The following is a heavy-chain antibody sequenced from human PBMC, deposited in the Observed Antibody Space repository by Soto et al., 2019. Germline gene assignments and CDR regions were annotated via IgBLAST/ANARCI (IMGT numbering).Heavy chain of an antibody. CDR3: AKVTLGQQLVLYDFDY. D-gene: IGHD6-13*01. CDR2: ISGSGGST. V-gene: IGHV3-23*01. Sequence: GGSLRLSCAASGFTFSSYAMSWVRQAPGKGLEWVSAISGSGGSTYYADSVKGRFTISRDNSKNTLYLQMNSLRAEDTAVYYCAKVTLGQQLVLYDFDYWGQGTLVTVSS. J-gene: IGHJ4*02. CDR1: GFTFSSYA.